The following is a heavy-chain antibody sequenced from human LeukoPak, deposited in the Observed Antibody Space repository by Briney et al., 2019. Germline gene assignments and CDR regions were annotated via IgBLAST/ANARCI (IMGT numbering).Heavy chain of an antibody. J-gene: IGHJ4*02. CDR2: IKNKTNGGTT. V-gene: IGHV3-15*01. D-gene: IGHD2-2*01. Sequence: GGSLRLCCAASGFTFSSAWMTWVRQAPGKGLEWVGHIKNKTNGGTTDYAAPVKGRFIISRDDSKNTLYLQMNSLRTEDTAVYYCARGFCSSTNCYQGPFDFWGQGTLVTVSS. CDR1: GFTFSSAW. CDR3: ARGFCSSTNCYQGPFDF.